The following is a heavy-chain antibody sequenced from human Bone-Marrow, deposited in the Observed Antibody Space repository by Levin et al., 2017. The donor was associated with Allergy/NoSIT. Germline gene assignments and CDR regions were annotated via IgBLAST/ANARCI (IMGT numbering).Heavy chain of an antibody. D-gene: IGHD3-3*01. CDR1: GFTFSSYA. V-gene: IGHV3-30*04. CDR2: ISYDGSNK. CDR3: ARDWIRYYAYYYYGMDV. Sequence: SCAASGFTFSSYAMHWVRQAPGKGLEWVAVISYDGSNKYYADSVKGRFTISRDNSKNTLYLQMNSLRAEDTAVYYCARDWIRYYAYYYYGMDVWGQGTTVTVSS. J-gene: IGHJ6*02.